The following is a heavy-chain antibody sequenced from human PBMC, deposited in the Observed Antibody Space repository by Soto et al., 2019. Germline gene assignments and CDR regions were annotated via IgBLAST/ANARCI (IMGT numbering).Heavy chain of an antibody. J-gene: IGHJ3*02. CDR3: AREGEMATIRAYAFDI. Sequence: KTSETLYLTCTVSGDSITSNSYFWAWIRQPPGKDLEWIGSIYYSGTTYYNPSLKSRVTISVDRSKNQFSLKLSSVTAADTAVYYCAREGEMATIRAYAFDIWGQGTMVT. CDR2: IYYSGTT. D-gene: IGHD5-12*01. V-gene: IGHV4-39*07. CDR1: GDSITSNSYF.